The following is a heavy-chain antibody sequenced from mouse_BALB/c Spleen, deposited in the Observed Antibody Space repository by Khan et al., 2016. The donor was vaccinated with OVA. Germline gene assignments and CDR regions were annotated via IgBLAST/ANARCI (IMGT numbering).Heavy chain of an antibody. V-gene: IGHV3-2*02. D-gene: IGHD1-2*01. Sequence: EVQLQESGPGLVKPSQSLSLTCTVTGYSITSGYGWNWIRQFPGNKLEWVGYISYSGSSNYNPSLKSRITITRDTSNNQFFLQLNSVTTEETATYYCARTARIKYWGQGTTLTVSS. CDR1: GYSITSGYG. CDR3: ARTARIKY. CDR2: ISYSGSS. J-gene: IGHJ2*01.